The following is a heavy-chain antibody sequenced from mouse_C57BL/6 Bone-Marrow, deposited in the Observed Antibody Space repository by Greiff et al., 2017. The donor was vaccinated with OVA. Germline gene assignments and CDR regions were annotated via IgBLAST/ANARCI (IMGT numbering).Heavy chain of an antibody. CDR2: ISDGGSYT. V-gene: IGHV5-4*03. D-gene: IGHD1-1*01. CDR3: ARGAYGSGDFGY. Sequence: EVKLVESGGGLVKPGGSLKLSCAASGFTFSSYAMSWVRQTPEKRLEWVATISDGGSYTYYPDNVKGRFTISRDNAKNNLYLQMGHLKSEDTAMYYCARGAYGSGDFGYWGQGTTLTVSS. J-gene: IGHJ2*01. CDR1: GFTFSSYA.